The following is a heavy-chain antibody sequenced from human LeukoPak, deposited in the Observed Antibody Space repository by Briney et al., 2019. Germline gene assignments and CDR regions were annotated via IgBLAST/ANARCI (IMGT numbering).Heavy chain of an antibody. D-gene: IGHD5-24*01. CDR2: IVVGSGNT. CDR1: GFTFTSSA. CDR3: ARGNPPRWLQPSFDY. Sequence: SVKVSCKASGFTFTSSAMQWVRQARGQRLEWIGWIVVGSGNTNYAQKFQERVTITRDMSTSTAYMELSSLRSEDTAVYYCARGNPPRWLQPSFDYWGQGTLVTVSS. J-gene: IGHJ4*02. V-gene: IGHV1-58*02.